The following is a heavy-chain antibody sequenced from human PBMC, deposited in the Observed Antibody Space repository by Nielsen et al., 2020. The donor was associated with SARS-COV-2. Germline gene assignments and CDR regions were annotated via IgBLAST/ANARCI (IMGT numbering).Heavy chain of an antibody. CDR1: GGSISSYY. CDR3: ARVGSSSWYFDY. J-gene: IGHJ4*02. V-gene: IGHV4-59*01. CDR2: IYYSGST. D-gene: IGHD6-13*01. Sequence: SETLSLTCTVSGGSISSYYWSWIRQPPGKGLEWIGYIYYSGSTNYNPSLRSRVTILVDTSKNHFSLKLTSVTAADTAVYYCARVGSSSWYFDYWGQGTLVTVSS.